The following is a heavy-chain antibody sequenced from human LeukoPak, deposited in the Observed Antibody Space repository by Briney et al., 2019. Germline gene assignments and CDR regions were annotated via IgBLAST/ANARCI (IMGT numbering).Heavy chain of an antibody. J-gene: IGHJ3*02. D-gene: IGHD3-10*01. Sequence: PSETLSLTCTVSGGSISSYYWSWIRQPPGKGLEWIGYIYYSGSTNYNPSLKSRVTISVDTSKNQLSLKLSSVTAADTAVYYCARVEGSGSYDAFDIWGQGTMVTVSS. CDR1: GGSISSYY. CDR3: ARVEGSGSYDAFDI. CDR2: IYYSGST. V-gene: IGHV4-59*01.